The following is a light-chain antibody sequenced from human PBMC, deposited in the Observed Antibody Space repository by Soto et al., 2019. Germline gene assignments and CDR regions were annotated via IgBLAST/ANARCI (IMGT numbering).Light chain of an antibody. CDR1: QSVSSY. CDR2: DAS. Sequence: EIVWTQAPVTLALGPGEGASGCCRASQSVSSYLAWYQQKPGQAPRLLIYDASNRATGIPDRFSGSGSGTDLPPTISSLEPAAFALYYRQQYGRSHPWTFGQGPKVDI. J-gene: IGKJ1*01. CDR3: QQYGRSHPWT. V-gene: IGKV3-20*01.